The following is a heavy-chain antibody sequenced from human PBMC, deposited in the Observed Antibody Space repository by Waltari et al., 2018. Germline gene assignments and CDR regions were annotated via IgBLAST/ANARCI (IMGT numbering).Heavy chain of an antibody. D-gene: IGHD3-3*01. J-gene: IGHJ4*02. V-gene: IGHV3-33*01. CDR2: IWYDGTNK. CDR3: ARASYDISSGFTPFDY. CDR1: GFTFSDHG. Sequence: QVQLVESGGGVVQPGKSLRLSCAASGFTFSDHGMHWDRQAPGKGLEWLAVIWYDGTNKYYRDSVKGRFTISRDNSKRTLYLHLNNLRGEDTAVYYCARASYDISSGFTPFDYWGQGTLVTVSS.